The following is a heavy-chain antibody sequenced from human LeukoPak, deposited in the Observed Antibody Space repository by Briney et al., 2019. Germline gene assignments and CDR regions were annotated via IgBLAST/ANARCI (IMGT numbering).Heavy chain of an antibody. CDR2: ISSSSYI. Sequence: GGSLRLSCAASGFTFSSYSMNWVRQAPGQGLEWVSSISSSSYIYYADSVTGRFTISRDNAKNSLYLQMNSLRAEDTAVYYCATDPTVATIRPYFDYWGQGTLVTVSS. J-gene: IGHJ4*02. V-gene: IGHV3-21*01. CDR3: ATDPTVATIRPYFDY. D-gene: IGHD5-12*01. CDR1: GFTFSSYS.